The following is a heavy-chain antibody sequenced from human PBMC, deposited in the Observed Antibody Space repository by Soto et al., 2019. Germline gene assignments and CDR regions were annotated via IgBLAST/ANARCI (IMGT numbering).Heavy chain of an antibody. J-gene: IGHJ4*02. Sequence: GGSLRLSFAASGFTFSSHAMHWVRQAPGKGLKGVGLISYDGSDKYYASSVKVRFTISIDNSNNTLYLQMSSLGAEDTAVYYCAKHVSQGSXGHFDFWGQGTXVX. CDR2: ISYDGSDK. D-gene: IGHD3-10*01. CDR3: AKHVSQGSXGHFDF. CDR1: GFTFSSHA. V-gene: IGHV3-30*18.